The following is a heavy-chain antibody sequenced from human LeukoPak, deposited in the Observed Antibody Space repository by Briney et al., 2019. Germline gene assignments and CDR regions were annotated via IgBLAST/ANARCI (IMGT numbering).Heavy chain of an antibody. V-gene: IGHV3-33*01. J-gene: IGHJ4*02. Sequence: GGSLRLSCAASGFTFSNYGMHWVRQAPGKGLEWVAVIWNDGSNKYYADSVKGRFTISRDNSKNTLYLQMNSLRAEDTAVYYCARDMVRGVIGAFDYWGQGTLVTVSS. D-gene: IGHD3-10*01. CDR2: IWNDGSNK. CDR1: GFTFSNYG. CDR3: ARDMVRGVIGAFDY.